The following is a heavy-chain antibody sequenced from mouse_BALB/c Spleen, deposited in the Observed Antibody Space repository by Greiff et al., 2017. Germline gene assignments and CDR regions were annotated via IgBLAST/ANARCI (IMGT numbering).Heavy chain of an antibody. D-gene: IGHD2-4*01. CDR2: IYPGNVNT. CDR1: GYTFTSYY. V-gene: IGHV1S56*01. CDR3: ARGGYDYDWYFDV. J-gene: IGHJ1*01. Sequence: VQVVESGPELVKPGASVRISCKASGYTFTSYYIHWVKQRPGQGLEWIGWIYPGNVNTKYNEKFKGKATLTADKSSSTAYMQLSSLTSEDSAVYFCARGGYDYDWYFDVWGAGTTVTVSA.